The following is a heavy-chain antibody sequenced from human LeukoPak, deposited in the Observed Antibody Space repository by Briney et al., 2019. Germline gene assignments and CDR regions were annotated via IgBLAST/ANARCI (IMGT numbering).Heavy chain of an antibody. CDR3: ARVRKMVRGVIRAFDI. CDR2: INHSGST. D-gene: IGHD3-10*01. Sequence: SETLSLTCAVYGGSFSGYYWSWIRQPPGKGLGWIGEINHSGSTNYNPSLKSRVTISVDTSKNQFSLKLSSVTAADTAVYYCARVRKMVRGVIRAFDIWGQGTMVTVSS. CDR1: GGSFSGYY. J-gene: IGHJ3*02. V-gene: IGHV4-34*01.